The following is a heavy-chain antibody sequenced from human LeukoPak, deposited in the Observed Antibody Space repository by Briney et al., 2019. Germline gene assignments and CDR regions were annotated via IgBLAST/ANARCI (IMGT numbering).Heavy chain of an antibody. CDR1: GYTFTSYG. D-gene: IGHD5-12*01. Sequence: ASVKVSCKAPGYTFTSYGISWVRQAPGQGLEWMGWISAYNGNTNYAQKLQGRVTMTTDTSTSTAYMELRSLRSDDTAVYYCARGKEDIVATPFDYWGQGTLVTVSS. CDR2: ISAYNGNT. V-gene: IGHV1-18*01. J-gene: IGHJ4*02. CDR3: ARGKEDIVATPFDY.